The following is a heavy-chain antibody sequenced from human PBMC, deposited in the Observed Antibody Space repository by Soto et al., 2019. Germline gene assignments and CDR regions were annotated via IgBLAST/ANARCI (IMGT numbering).Heavy chain of an antibody. CDR3: ARDNSGSYAYYYYYGMDV. CDR2: ISASNGNT. CDR1: GYTFTSYG. J-gene: IGHJ6*02. V-gene: IGHV1-18*04. D-gene: IGHD1-26*01. Sequence: ASVKVSCKGSGYTFTSYGLSWVRQAPGQGLEWMGWISASNGNTNYAQKLQGRVTMTTDTSTSTAYMELRSPRSDDTAVYYCARDNSGSYAYYYYYGMDVWGQGTTVTVSS.